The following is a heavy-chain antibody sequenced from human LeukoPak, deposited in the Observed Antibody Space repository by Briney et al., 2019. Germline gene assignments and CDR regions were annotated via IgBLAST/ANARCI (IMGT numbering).Heavy chain of an antibody. V-gene: IGHV3-64*01. D-gene: IGHD3-9*01. CDR2: ISTNGGST. Sequence: PGGSLRLSCAASGFTFSSYAMYWVRQAPGKGLEYVSAISTNGGSTYYANSVKGRFTISRDNSKNTLYLQMGSLRAEDMAVYYCAREASGYDILTGLSLYYYYYGMDVWGQGTTVTVSS. J-gene: IGHJ6*02. CDR3: AREASGYDILTGLSLYYYYYGMDV. CDR1: GFTFSSYA.